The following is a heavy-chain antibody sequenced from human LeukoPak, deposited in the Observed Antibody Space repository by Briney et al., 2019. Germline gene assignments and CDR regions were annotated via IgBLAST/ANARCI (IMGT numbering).Heavy chain of an antibody. CDR2: IYWNDDK. J-gene: IGHJ4*02. Sequence: SGPTLVNPTQTLTLTCTFSGFSLSPSGVGVGWIRQPPGKALEWLALIYWNDDKRYSPSLKSRLNITKDTSKNQVVLTMTSMDPVDTATYYCAQHLYILTGYKYWVQGTLVTVSS. V-gene: IGHV2-5*01. CDR1: GFSLSPSGVG. D-gene: IGHD3-9*01. CDR3: AQHLYILTGYKY.